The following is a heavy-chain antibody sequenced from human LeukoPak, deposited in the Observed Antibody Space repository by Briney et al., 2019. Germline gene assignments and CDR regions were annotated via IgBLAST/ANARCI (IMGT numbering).Heavy chain of an antibody. J-gene: IGHJ5*02. V-gene: IGHV1-69*05. Sequence: SVKVSCKASGYTFTSYDINWVRQAPGQGLEWIGGIIPIFGTANYAQKFQGRVTITTDESTSTAYMELSSLRSEDTAVYYCARELPSHWFDPWGQGTLVTVSS. D-gene: IGHD1-26*01. CDR3: ARELPSHWFDP. CDR2: IIPIFGTA. CDR1: GYTFTSYD.